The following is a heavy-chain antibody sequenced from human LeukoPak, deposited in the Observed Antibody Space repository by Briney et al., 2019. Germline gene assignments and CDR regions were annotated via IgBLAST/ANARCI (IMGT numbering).Heavy chain of an antibody. J-gene: IGHJ2*01. V-gene: IGHV5-51*01. D-gene: IGHD3-16*01. Sequence: GESLKISCQGSGYRFSTSWIAWVRQAPGKGLEWVGSIYVGDSDPRYSPSFQGHVTMSADKSVNTASLQWNSLQGSDTGIYYCAKVKSFGYWFFDLWGRGTLVAVPS. CDR3: AKVKSFGYWFFDL. CDR1: GYRFSTSW. CDR2: IYVGDSDP.